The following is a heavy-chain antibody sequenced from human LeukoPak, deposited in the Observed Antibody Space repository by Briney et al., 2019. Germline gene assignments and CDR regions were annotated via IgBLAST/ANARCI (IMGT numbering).Heavy chain of an antibody. J-gene: IGHJ5*02. Sequence: SGTLSLTCAVSGGSISSSNWWSWVRQPPGKGLEWIGEIYHSGSTNYNPSLKSRVTISVDKSKNQFSLKLSSVTAADTAVYYCARARVRSSGDNWFDPWGQGTLVTVSS. D-gene: IGHD6-25*01. CDR2: IYHSGST. CDR1: GGSISSSNW. V-gene: IGHV4-4*02. CDR3: ARARVRSSGDNWFDP.